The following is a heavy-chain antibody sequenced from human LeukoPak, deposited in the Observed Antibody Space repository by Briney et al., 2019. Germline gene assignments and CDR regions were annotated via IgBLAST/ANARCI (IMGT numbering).Heavy chain of an antibody. CDR1: GFTFSSYE. Sequence: GGSLRLSCAASGFTFSSYEMNWVRQAPGKGLEWVSYISSSGSTIYYADSVKGRFTISRDNSKNTLYLQMNSLRAEDTAVYYCAKRKGNDYDILTGYYNYFDYWGQGTLVTVSS. D-gene: IGHD3-9*01. V-gene: IGHV3-48*03. J-gene: IGHJ4*02. CDR2: ISSSGSTI. CDR3: AKRKGNDYDILTGYYNYFDY.